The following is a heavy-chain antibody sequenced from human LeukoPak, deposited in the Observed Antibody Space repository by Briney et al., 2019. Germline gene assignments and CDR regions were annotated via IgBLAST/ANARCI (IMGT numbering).Heavy chain of an antibody. Sequence: PGGSLRLSCAASGFTFSNYNMNWVRQAPGKGLEWVSSIRSSTTYVYYADSVKGRFTISRDNAKNSLYLQMNSLRAEDTAVYYCAREFSGSNYGFPFDYWGQGTLVTVSS. V-gene: IGHV3-21*01. CDR2: IRSSTTYV. J-gene: IGHJ4*02. D-gene: IGHD1-26*01. CDR3: AREFSGSNYGFPFDY. CDR1: GFTFSNYN.